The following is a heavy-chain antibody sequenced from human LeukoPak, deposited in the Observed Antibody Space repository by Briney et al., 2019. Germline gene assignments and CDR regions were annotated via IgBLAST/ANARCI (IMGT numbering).Heavy chain of an antibody. CDR1: GGSISSSSYY. J-gene: IGHJ4*02. CDR3: ASHEPVAGTFDY. D-gene: IGHD6-19*01. CDR2: IYYSGTA. Sequence: SETLSLTCTVSGGSISSSSYYWGWIRQPPGKGLEWIGYIYYSGTANYNPSLKSRVTISVDTSKNQFSLKLSSVTEADTAVYYCASHEPVAGTFDYWGQGTLVTVSS. V-gene: IGHV4-61*05.